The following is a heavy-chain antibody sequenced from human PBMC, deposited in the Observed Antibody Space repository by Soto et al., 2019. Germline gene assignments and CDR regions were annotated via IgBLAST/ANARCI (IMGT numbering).Heavy chain of an antibody. V-gene: IGHV3-33*01. CDR1: GFTFSRYG. CDR2: IWYDGSIQ. Sequence: QVQLVESGGGVVQPGRSLRLSCAASGFTFSRYGMHWVRQAPGKGLEWVAVIWYDGSIQYDGDSVEGRFIISRDDSKNTLYLQMNGLRAEDTAIYYCERDIGTNGHYLLDYWGQGTLVTVSS. CDR3: ERDIGTNGHYLLDY. J-gene: IGHJ4*02. D-gene: IGHD2-8*01.